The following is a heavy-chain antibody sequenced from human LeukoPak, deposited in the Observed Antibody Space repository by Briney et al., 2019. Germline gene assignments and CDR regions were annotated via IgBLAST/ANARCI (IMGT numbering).Heavy chain of an antibody. Sequence: ASVKVSCKVSGYTFTGYYMHWVRQAPGQGLEWMGWINPNSGGTKYAQKFQGRVTMTSDASISTAYMELSSLRSDDTAVYYCASRPDQHLLYYFDYWGQGALVTVSS. CDR1: GYTFTGYY. CDR3: ASRPDQHLLYYFDY. V-gene: IGHV1-2*02. J-gene: IGHJ4*02. D-gene: IGHD2-15*01. CDR2: INPNSGGT.